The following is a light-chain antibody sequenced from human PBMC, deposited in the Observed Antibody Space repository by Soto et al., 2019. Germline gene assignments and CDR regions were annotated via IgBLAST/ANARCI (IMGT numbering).Light chain of an antibody. J-gene: IGLJ2*01. V-gene: IGLV2-8*01. CDR2: EVT. CDR3: SSYGGSANLV. Sequence: QSALTQPPSASGSPGQSVTISCTGTSSDVGGYNYVSRYQQHPGKAPKLMIYEVTKRPSGVPDRFSGSKSGNTASLTVSGLQAEDEADYYCSSYGGSANLVFGGGTKLTVL. CDR1: SSDVGGYNY.